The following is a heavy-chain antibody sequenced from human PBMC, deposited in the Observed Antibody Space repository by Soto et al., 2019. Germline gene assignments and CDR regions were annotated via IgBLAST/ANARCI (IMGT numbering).Heavy chain of an antibody. CDR3: ARGYYDYVWGSYRYTAPLYFDY. CDR1: GGSISSGGYC. J-gene: IGHJ4*02. D-gene: IGHD3-16*02. Sequence: QVQLQESGPGLVKPSQTLSLTCTVSGGSISSGGYCWSWIRQHPGKGLEWIGYIYYSGSTYYNPSLKSRVTISVDTSKNQFSLKLSSVTAADTAVYYCARGYYDYVWGSYRYTAPLYFDYWGQGTLVTVSS. V-gene: IGHV4-31*03. CDR2: IYYSGST.